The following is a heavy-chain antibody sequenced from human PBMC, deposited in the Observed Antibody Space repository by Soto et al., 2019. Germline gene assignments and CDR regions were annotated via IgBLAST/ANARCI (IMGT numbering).Heavy chain of an antibody. J-gene: IGHJ4*02. CDR3: ARAGYCSGGTCFHGNCDY. D-gene: IGHD2-15*01. V-gene: IGHV1-46*01. Sequence: QVQLVQSGAEVKRPGASVKVSCKASGYTFTTYYMHWVRQAPGQGLEWLGIINPNGGSTTYAQKFQGRVTITRETSTSTVYLELSSLRSKDTAVYYCARAGYCSGGTCFHGNCDYWGQGTLVTVSA. CDR2: INPNGGST. CDR1: GYTFTTYY.